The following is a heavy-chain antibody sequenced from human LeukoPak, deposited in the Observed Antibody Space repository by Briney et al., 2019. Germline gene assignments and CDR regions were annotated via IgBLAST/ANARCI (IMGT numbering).Heavy chain of an antibody. Sequence: SETLFLTCTVSGGSISSYYWSWIRQPPGKGLEWIGYIYYSGSTNYNPSLKSRVTISVDTSKNQFSLKLSSVTAADTAVYYCARHYDSSGYYAFDYWGQGTLVTVSS. CDR3: ARHYDSSGYYAFDY. D-gene: IGHD3-22*01. CDR1: GGSISSYY. J-gene: IGHJ4*02. CDR2: IYYSGST. V-gene: IGHV4-59*01.